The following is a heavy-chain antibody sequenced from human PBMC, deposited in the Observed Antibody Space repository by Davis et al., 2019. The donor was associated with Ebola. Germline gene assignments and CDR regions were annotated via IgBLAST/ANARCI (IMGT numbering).Heavy chain of an antibody. CDR3: ARHDFWSGFDY. V-gene: IGHV4-59*08. D-gene: IGHD3-3*01. Sequence: MPSETLSLTCTVYGESFSAYYWTWIRQPPGKGLEWIGYIFYNGMTSYSPSLKSRVTISVDTSQNHFSLNLKSVSVADSAVYFCARHDFWSGFDYWGQGALVTVSS. CDR1: GESFSAYY. J-gene: IGHJ4*02. CDR2: IFYNGMT.